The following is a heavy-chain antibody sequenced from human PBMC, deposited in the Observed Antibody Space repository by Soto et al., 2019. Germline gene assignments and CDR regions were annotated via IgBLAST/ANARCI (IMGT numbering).Heavy chain of an antibody. CDR3: APASAHDAFDI. Sequence: VKRARKAAGYSLTRYLGDCVRQAPGQSLEWMGWINAGNRNTKYSQEFQGRVPITRDTSASTAYMELSSLRSEDTAVYYCAPASAHDAFDIWGRGTMVTVSS. CDR2: INAGNRNT. V-gene: IGHV1-3*01. CDR1: GYSLTRYL. J-gene: IGHJ3*02.